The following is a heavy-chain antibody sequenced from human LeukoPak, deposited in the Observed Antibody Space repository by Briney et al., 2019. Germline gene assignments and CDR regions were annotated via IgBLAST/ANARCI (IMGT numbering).Heavy chain of an antibody. CDR1: GFTFDDYA. J-gene: IGHJ4*02. CDR3: AKAPDSSGYLYYFDY. D-gene: IGHD3-22*01. Sequence: GGSLRLSCAASGFTFDDYAMHWVRQAPGKGLEWASGISWNSGSIGYADSVKGRFTISRDNAKNSLYLQMNSLRAEDTALYYCAKAPDSSGYLYYFDYWGQGTLVTVSS. V-gene: IGHV3-9*01. CDR2: ISWNSGSI.